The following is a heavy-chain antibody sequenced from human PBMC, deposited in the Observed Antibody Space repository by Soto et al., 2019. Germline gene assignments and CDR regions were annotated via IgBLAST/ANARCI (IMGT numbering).Heavy chain of an antibody. CDR2: INPNSGGT. V-gene: IGHV1-2*02. Sequence: ASVKVSCKASGYTFTGYYMHWVRQAPGQGLEWMGWINPNSGGTNYAQKFQGRVTMTRDTSISTAYMELSRLGSDDTAVYYCARTMVVATTGAVDYWGQGTLVTVSS. CDR3: ARTMVVATTGAVDY. D-gene: IGHD5-12*01. J-gene: IGHJ4*02. CDR1: GYTFTGYY.